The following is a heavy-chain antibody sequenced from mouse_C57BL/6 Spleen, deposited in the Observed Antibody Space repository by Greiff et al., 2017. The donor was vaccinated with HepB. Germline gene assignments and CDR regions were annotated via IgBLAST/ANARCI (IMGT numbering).Heavy chain of an antibody. CDR2: IDPSDSYT. J-gene: IGHJ4*01. D-gene: IGHD2-12*01. CDR1: GYTFTSYW. CDR3: ARKGHYKAMDY. Sequence: QVQLQQPGAELVKPGASVKLSCKASGYTFTSYWMQWVKQRPGQGLEWIGEIDPSDSYTNYNQKFKGKATLTVDTSSSTAYMQLSSLTSEDSAVYYCARKGHYKAMDYWGQGTSVTVSS. V-gene: IGHV1-50*01.